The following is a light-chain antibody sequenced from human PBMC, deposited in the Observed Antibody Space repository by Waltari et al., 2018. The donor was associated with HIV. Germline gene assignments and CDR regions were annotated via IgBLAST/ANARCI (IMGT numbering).Light chain of an antibody. J-gene: IGLJ2*01. V-gene: IGLV3-21*04. CDR3: QVWDSSSGGV. CDR1: KIGSKS. CDR2: YDR. Sequence: SYVLTQSPSVPVAPGKTARITCGGNKIGSKSVHWYQQRPGQAPVLVIYYDRDRPSGIPERFSGSNAGNTATLTISRVEAGDEADYYCQVWDSSSGGVFGGGTRLTVL.